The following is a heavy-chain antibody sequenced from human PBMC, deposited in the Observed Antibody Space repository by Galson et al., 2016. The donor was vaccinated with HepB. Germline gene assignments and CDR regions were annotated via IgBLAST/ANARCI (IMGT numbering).Heavy chain of an antibody. J-gene: IGHJ4*02. Sequence: SVKVSCKASGGIFSNWLITWVRQAPGQGLEWMGGIIPIFNTANSAQKLQGRVTLTADESTGTAYMELSSLRSEDTAIYYCARGYSSSWLRYFDSWGQGTMVTVPS. D-gene: IGHD6-13*01. CDR1: GGIFSNWL. CDR3: ARGYSSSWLRYFDS. CDR2: IIPIFNTA. V-gene: IGHV1-69*13.